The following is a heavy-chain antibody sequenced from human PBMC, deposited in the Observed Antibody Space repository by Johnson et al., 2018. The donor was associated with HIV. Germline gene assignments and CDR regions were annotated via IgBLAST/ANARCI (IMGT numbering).Heavy chain of an antibody. Sequence: QVRLVESGGGLVQPGTSLRLSCAASGFTFRNYAMHWVRQAPGKGLEWVAVISYDGSNKYYADSVKGRFTISRDNSKNTLSLQMNSPRVDDTAIYYCARVRAGRENAFDIWGQGTMVTVSS. CDR3: ARVRAGRENAFDI. CDR2: ISYDGSNK. CDR1: GFTFRNYA. D-gene: IGHD1-26*01. V-gene: IGHV3-30*04. J-gene: IGHJ3*02.